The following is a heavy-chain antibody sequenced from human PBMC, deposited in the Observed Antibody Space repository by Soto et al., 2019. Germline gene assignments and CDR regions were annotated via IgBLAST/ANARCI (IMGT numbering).Heavy chain of an antibody. V-gene: IGHV3-43*01. Sequence: VQLVESGGVVVQPGGSLRLSCAAAGFTFDDYTMHWVRQAPGKGLEWVSLISWDGGSTYYADSVKGRFTISRDNSKNYLYLQMNSLRTEDTALYYCAKDEAGYSSGGRVYYYYYYGMDVWGQGTTVTVSS. CDR1: GFTFDDYT. CDR2: ISWDGGST. CDR3: AKDEAGYSSGGRVYYYYYYGMDV. D-gene: IGHD6-19*01. J-gene: IGHJ6*02.